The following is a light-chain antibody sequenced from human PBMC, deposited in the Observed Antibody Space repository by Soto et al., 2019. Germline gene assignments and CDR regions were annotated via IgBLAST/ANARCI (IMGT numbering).Light chain of an antibody. V-gene: IGKV3-20*01. CDR2: GAS. J-gene: IGKJ4*01. Sequence: EIVLTQSPGTLSLSPGERVILSCRASQSVSSGYFAWYQQKPGQAPRILIYGASSRDTGIPDRFRGRGSGTDFTLTISSREPDDFALYYGPPYGSSPLTVGGGTTVEIK. CDR3: PPYGSSPLT. CDR1: QSVSSGY.